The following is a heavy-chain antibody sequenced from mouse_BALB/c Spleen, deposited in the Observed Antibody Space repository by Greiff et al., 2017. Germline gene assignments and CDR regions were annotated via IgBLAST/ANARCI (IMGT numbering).Heavy chain of an antibody. V-gene: IGHV2-4-1*01. D-gene: IGHD1-1*01. Sequence: QVQLKESGPGLVQPSQSLSITCTVSGFSLTSYGVHWVRQSPGKGLEWLGVIWSGGSTDYNAAFISRLSISKDNSKSQVFFKMNSLQADDTAIYYCARKDYYGSRGDNAMDYWGQGTSVTVSS. CDR1: GFSLTSYG. CDR2: IWSGGST. CDR3: ARKDYYGSRGDNAMDY. J-gene: IGHJ4*01.